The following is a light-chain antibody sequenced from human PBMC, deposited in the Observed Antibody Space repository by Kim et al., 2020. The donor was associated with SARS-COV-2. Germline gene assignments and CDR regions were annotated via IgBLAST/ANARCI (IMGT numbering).Light chain of an antibody. CDR1: QSVTSSS. J-gene: IGKJ4*01. Sequence: EIVLTQSPGTLSFSPGERATLSCRASQSVTSSSLAWYKQKPGQAPRLLIYGASSRATGIPDRFSGSGSGTDFTLTISRLEPEDFAVYYCQQYDNSVVTFGGGTKLEI. CDR2: GAS. CDR3: QQYDNSVVT. V-gene: IGKV3-20*01.